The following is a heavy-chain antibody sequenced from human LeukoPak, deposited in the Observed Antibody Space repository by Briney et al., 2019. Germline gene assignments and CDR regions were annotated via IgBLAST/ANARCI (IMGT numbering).Heavy chain of an antibody. CDR1: GYTFTGYY. CDR2: INAKSGGT. CDR3: ARGLTGANNWFDP. Sequence: ASVKVSCKASGYTFTGYYIHWVRQAPGQGLEWMGRINAKSGGTNYAQKFQGRVTMTRDTSISTAYMELSRLRSDDTAVYYCARGLTGANNWFDPWGQGTLVTVSS. J-gene: IGHJ5*02. V-gene: IGHV1-2*06. D-gene: IGHD7-27*01.